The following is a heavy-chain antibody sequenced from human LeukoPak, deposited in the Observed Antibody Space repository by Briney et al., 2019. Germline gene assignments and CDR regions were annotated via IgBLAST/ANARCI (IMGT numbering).Heavy chain of an antibody. J-gene: IGHJ5*02. CDR2: IIPIFGTA. CDR1: GGTFSSYA. D-gene: IGHD3-22*01. CDR3: ASSLYYYDSSGYYYVDWFDP. V-gene: IGHV1-69*05. Sequence: SVTVSCKASGGTFSSYAISWVRQAPGQGLEWMGGIIPIFGTANYAQKFQGRVTITTDESTSTAYMELSSLRSEDTAVYYCASSLYYYDSSGYYYVDWFDPWGQGTLVTVSS.